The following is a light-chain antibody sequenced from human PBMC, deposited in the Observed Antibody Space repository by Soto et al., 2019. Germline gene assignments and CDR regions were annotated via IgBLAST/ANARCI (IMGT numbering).Light chain of an antibody. Sequence: EIVWTQSQATLSLSPGGGATLSSRASKNFGTWYLAWFQQKSGQAPGLLIYSASRRATGIPDRFTGSGSGTDFTLTINRVEPEDFAVYFCQQYAGSPRTFGQGTKVEIK. CDR1: KNFGTWY. V-gene: IGKV3-20*01. CDR3: QQYAGSPRT. J-gene: IGKJ1*01. CDR2: SAS.